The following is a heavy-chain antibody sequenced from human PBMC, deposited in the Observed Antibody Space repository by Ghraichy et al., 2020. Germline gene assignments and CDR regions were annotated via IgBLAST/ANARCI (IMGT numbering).Heavy chain of an antibody. CDR2: ISWTGGI. CDR1: GFTFDDNA. D-gene: IGHD3-16*01. J-gene: IGHJ2*01. V-gene: IGHV3-9*01. CDR3: VKGKTSAGRGWGWYLDL. Sequence: SLRLSCTASGFTFDDNAMHWVRQSPGRGLEWVSGISWTGGIGYADSVKGRFTISRDNAKNSLYLQMNSLRTEDTALYYCVKGKTSAGRGWGWYLDLWGRGTLVTVSS.